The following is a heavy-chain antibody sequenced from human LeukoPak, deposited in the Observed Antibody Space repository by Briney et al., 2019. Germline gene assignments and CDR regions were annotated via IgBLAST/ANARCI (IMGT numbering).Heavy chain of an antibody. CDR3: ARGVYIAAAQYGY. D-gene: IGHD6-13*01. J-gene: IGHJ4*02. V-gene: IGHV4-59*01. CDR1: GGSISNYY. CDR2: IYYSGTT. Sequence: PSETLSLTCTVSGGSISNYYWSWIWQPPGKGLEWIGYIYYSGTTNYNPSLKSRVTISVDTSKNQFSLKLNSVTAADTAAYYRARGVYIAAAQYGYWGQGTLVTVSS.